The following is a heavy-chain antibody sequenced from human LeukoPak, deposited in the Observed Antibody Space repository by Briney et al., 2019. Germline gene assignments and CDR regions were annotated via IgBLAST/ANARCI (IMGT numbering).Heavy chain of an antibody. CDR3: ARDQWGPDGL. J-gene: IGHJ3*01. CDR2: TYPVGDFT. CDR1: GYTFTDYH. D-gene: IGHD5-24*01. V-gene: IGHV1-46*01. Sequence: ASVKVSCKSSGYTFTDYHIHWVRQAPGQGLEWMGITYPVGDFTNSAQKFQGRVTMTSDTPTNTFHMELSGLRFDDTAVYYCARDQWGPDGLWGQGTMVTVSS.